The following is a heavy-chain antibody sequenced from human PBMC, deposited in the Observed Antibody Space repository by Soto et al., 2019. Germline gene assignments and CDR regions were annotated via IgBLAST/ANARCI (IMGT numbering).Heavy chain of an antibody. CDR1: GFTFSSSS. CDR2: ISNSGGTT. CDR3: AKGSRGAYCFCMDV. Sequence: EVQMLESGGGLVQPGGSLRLSCAASGFTFSSSSMNWVRQAPGKGLEWVASISNSGGTTSYEDSVKGRFTISRDNSENTLYLQMNSLRAEDTAVYYCAKGSRGAYCFCMDVWGKGTTVTVSS. V-gene: IGHV3-23*01. J-gene: IGHJ6*03.